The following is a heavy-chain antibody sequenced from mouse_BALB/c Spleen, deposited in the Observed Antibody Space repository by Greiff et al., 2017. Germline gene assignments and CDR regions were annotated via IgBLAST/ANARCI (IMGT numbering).Heavy chain of an antibody. CDR1: GFTIKDTY. Sequence: EVQLQQSGAELVKPGASVKLSCTASGFTIKDTYMHWVKQRPEQGLEWIGRIDPATGNTKYDPKFQGKATLTADTSSNTAYLQLSSLTSEDTAVYYCARGGSRGYWYFDVWGAGTTVTVSS. CDR2: IDPATGNT. V-gene: IGHV14-3*02. CDR3: ARGGSRGYWYFDV. D-gene: IGHD1-1*01. J-gene: IGHJ1*01.